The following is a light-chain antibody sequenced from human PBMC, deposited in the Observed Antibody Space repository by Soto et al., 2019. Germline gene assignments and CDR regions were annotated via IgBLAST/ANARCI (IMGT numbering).Light chain of an antibody. CDR3: QHYNSYSEA. Sequence: DIKVTQSPSILSASVGDRVTITCRASQSINKWLAWYQQKPGKAPNLLISDASSLQSGVPSRFSGSGSGTEFTLTISGLQPQDFATYYCQHYNSYSEAFGQGTKVDIK. V-gene: IGKV1-5*01. CDR1: QSINKW. CDR2: DAS. J-gene: IGKJ1*01.